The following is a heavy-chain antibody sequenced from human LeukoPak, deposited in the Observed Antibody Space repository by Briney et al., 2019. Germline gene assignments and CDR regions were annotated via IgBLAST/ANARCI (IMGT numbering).Heavy chain of an antibody. Sequence: SETLSLTCTVSGGSISSYYWSWIRQPAGKGLEWIGRLYTSGSTNYNPSLKSRVTMSVDTSKNQFSLKLSSVTAADTAVYYRARAASYSSGCFLYFDYGVQGTLVPVPS. CDR2: LYTSGST. D-gene: IGHD6-19*01. J-gene: IGHJ4*02. CDR3: ARAASYSSGCFLYFDY. CDR1: GGSISSYY. V-gene: IGHV4-4*07.